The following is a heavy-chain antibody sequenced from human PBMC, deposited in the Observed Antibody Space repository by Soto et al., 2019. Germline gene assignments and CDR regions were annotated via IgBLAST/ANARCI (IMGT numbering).Heavy chain of an antibody. CDR2: ISSSSGLI. D-gene: IGHD2-15*01. Sequence: EVQLVESGGDLVQPGGSLRLSCAASGFTFSNYHLDWVRQAPGKGLEWVSYISSSSGLIYYADSVKGRFTISRDDAKNSLYLQMNSLRDDDTAIYFCAIDGGRTGAADSWGQGTLVTVSS. CDR1: GFTFSNYH. V-gene: IGHV3-48*02. CDR3: AIDGGRTGAADS. J-gene: IGHJ5*01.